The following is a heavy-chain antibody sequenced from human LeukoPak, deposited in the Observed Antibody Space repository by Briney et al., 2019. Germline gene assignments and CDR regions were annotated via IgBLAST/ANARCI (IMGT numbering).Heavy chain of an antibody. CDR2: INPNSGGT. J-gene: IGHJ4*02. D-gene: IGHD6-19*01. CDR3: ARDLSGWSIGAGIFDY. Sequence: ASVKVSCKASGYTFTGYYMHLVRQAPGQGLEWMGWINPNSGGTNYAQKFQGRVTMTRDTSISTAYMELSRLRSDDTAVYYCARDLSGWSIGAGIFDYWGQGTLVTVSS. CDR1: GYTFTGYY. V-gene: IGHV1-2*02.